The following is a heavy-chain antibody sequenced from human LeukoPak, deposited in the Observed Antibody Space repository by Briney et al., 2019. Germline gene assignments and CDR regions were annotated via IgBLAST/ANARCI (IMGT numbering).Heavy chain of an antibody. CDR3: ARGGYDYVWGSYRPYYFDY. CDR2: INYSGST. CDR1: GGSFTNYY. V-gene: IGHV4-34*01. D-gene: IGHD3-16*02. Sequence: SETLSLTCAVYGGSFTNYYWSWIRQPPGKGLEWVGEINYSGSTNYNPSLKRRVTILVDTSKKQLSLKLSSVTAADTAVYYCARGGYDYVWGSYRPYYFDYWGQGTLVTVSS. J-gene: IGHJ4*02.